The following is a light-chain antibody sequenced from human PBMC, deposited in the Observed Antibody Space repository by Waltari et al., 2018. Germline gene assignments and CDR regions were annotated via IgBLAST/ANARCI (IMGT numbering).Light chain of an antibody. CDR3: QQSYSTPYT. J-gene: IGKJ2*01. Sequence: DTQRTQSPSSLSASIRGRLTLTCRASPIIDSYLSWYQQKPGQAPKLLIYAASSLQGGVPSRFSGSGSGTDFTLTISSLQPEDFVIYYCQQSYSTPYTFGQGTRLEIK. CDR1: PIIDSY. V-gene: IGKV1-39*01. CDR2: AAS.